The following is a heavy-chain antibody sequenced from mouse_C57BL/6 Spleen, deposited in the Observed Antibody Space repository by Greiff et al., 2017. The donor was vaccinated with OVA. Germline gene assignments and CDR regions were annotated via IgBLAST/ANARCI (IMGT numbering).Heavy chain of an antibody. D-gene: IGHD2-4*01. Sequence: EVMLVESGGDLVKPGGSLKLSCAASGFTFSSYGMSWVRQTPDKRLEWVATISSGGSYTYYPDSVKGRFTISSDNAKNTLYLQMSSLKSEDTAMYYCARRIYYDYDGYAMDYWGQGTSVTVSS. V-gene: IGHV5-6*02. CDR3: ARRIYYDYDGYAMDY. J-gene: IGHJ4*01. CDR2: ISSGGSYT. CDR1: GFTFSSYG.